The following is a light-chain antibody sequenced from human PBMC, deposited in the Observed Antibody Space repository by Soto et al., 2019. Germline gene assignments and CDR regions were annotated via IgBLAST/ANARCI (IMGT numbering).Light chain of an antibody. CDR2: AAS. Sequence: DIQMTQSPSSVSASVGDRVTITCRASQSISSYLNWYQQKPGKAPKLLIYAASSLQSGVPSRFSGSGSGTDFTLTISSLQPEDFATYYCQQSYSTPLTFGVGTKVEIK. V-gene: IGKV1-39*01. CDR1: QSISSY. CDR3: QQSYSTPLT. J-gene: IGKJ4*01.